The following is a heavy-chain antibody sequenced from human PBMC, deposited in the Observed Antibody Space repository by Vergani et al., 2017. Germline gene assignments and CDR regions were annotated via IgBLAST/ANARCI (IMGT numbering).Heavy chain of an antibody. D-gene: IGHD3-10*01. CDR2: ISAYNGNT. CDR3: ARLXIALDGSGSSTTEIRAYCMDV. Sequence: QVQLVQSGAEVKKPGSSVKVSCKASGGTFSSYTISWVRQAPGQGLEWMGWISAYNGNTNYAQKLQGRVTMTTDTSTRTAYMELRSLRSDDTAVYYCARLXIALDGSGSSTTEIRAYCMDVWGQGTTVTVSS. J-gene: IGHJ6*02. CDR1: GGTFSSYT. V-gene: IGHV1-18*01.